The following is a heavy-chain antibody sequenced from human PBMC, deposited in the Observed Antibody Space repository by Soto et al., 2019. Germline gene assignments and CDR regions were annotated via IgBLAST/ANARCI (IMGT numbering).Heavy chain of an antibody. Sequence: QVQLVQSGAEVKKPGASVKVSCKASGYTFTSYGISWVRQAPGQGLEWMGWISANNGNTNYAQKLQSSVTMTTDTSTSTSYIDLRSLRSDDTAVYYCARARGSYALDYWRPGTLVTVSS. V-gene: IGHV1-18*01. CDR1: GYTFTSYG. CDR3: ARARGSYALDY. D-gene: IGHD1-26*01. J-gene: IGHJ4*02. CDR2: ISANNGNT.